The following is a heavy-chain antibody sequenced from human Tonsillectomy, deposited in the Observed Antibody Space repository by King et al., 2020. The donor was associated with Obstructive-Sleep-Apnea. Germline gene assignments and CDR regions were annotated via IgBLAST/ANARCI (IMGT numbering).Heavy chain of an antibody. J-gene: IGHJ4*02. CDR3: ASGYYDSSGYYYYDY. V-gene: IGHV4-39*07. D-gene: IGHD3-22*01. CDR1: GGSISSSSYY. Sequence: QLQESGPGLVKPSETLSLTCTVSGGSISSSSYYWGWIRQPPGKGLEWIGSMYYSGSTYYNPSLKSRVTRSVDTSKNQFSLKLSSVTAADTAVYYCASGYYDSSGYYYYDYWGQGTLVTVSS. CDR2: MYYSGST.